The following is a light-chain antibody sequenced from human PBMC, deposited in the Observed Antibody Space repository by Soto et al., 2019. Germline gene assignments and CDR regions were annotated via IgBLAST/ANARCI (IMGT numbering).Light chain of an antibody. Sequence: EIVFTQSPGTLSLSPGARATLSCRASQSVSSSYLAWYQQKPGQAPRLLIYGASSRATGIPDRFSGSGSGTEFSLTISCLEPEDFSVYYGQQYGSSPPITFGQGTRLEIK. CDR3: QQYGSSPPIT. V-gene: IGKV3-20*01. CDR2: GAS. J-gene: IGKJ5*01. CDR1: QSVSSSY.